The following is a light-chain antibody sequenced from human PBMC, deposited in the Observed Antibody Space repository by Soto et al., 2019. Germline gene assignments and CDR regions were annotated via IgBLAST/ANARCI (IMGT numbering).Light chain of an antibody. CDR1: QSISSW. CDR2: KAS. Sequence: DIQMTQSPSTLSASVGDRVTITCRASQSISSWLAWYQQKPGKAPKLLIYKASSLESGVPSRFSGSGSGTEFTLPISSLQPDDFAPYYCQQYNSYPYTFAQGTKLEIK. V-gene: IGKV1-5*03. CDR3: QQYNSYPYT. J-gene: IGKJ2*01.